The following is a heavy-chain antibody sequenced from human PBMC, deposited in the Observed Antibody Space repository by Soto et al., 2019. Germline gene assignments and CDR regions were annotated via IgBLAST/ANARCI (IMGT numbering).Heavy chain of an antibody. CDR3: ARRRIWFGELISYYYYGMDV. CDR2: IYYSGST. D-gene: IGHD3-10*01. V-gene: IGHV4-39*01. CDR1: GGSISSSSYY. Sequence: SETLSLTCTVSGGSISSSSYYWGWIRQPPGKGLEWIGSIYYSGSTYYNPSLKSRVTISVDTSKNQFSLKLSSVTAADTAVYYFARRRIWFGELISYYYYGMDVWGQGTTVTVSS. J-gene: IGHJ6*02.